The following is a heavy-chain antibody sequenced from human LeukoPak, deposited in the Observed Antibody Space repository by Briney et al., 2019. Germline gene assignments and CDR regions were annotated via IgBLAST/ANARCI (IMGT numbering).Heavy chain of an antibody. CDR3: ARGLILLWFGNDAFDI. J-gene: IGHJ3*02. Sequence: GGSLRLSCAASGFTFSSYAMSWVRQAPGKGLEWVSNISGSGVSGGNTYYADSVKGRFTISRDNAKNTLYLQMNSLRAEDTAVYYCARGLILLWFGNDAFDIWGQGTMVTVSS. D-gene: IGHD3-10*01. V-gene: IGHV3-23*01. CDR2: ISGSGVSGGNT. CDR1: GFTFSSYA.